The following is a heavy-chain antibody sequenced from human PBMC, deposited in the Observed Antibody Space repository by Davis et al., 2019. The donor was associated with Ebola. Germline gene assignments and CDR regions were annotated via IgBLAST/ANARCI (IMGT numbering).Heavy chain of an antibody. CDR3: ARTAKTSVSASGLGYTYFDP. D-gene: IGHD5-18*01. CDR1: GGSFSGYY. Sequence: SETLSLTCAVYGGSFSGYYWSWIRQPPGKGLEWIGEINHSRSTNYNPSLKSRVTISVDTSKNQFSLKLSSVTAADTAVYYCARTAKTSVSASGLGYTYFDPWSQGTLVTVSS. V-gene: IGHV4-34*01. CDR2: INHSRST. J-gene: IGHJ5*02.